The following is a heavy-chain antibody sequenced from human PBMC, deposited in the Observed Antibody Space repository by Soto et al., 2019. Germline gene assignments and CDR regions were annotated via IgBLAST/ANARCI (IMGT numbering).Heavy chain of an antibody. J-gene: IGHJ5*02. Sequence: GGSLRLSCAASGFTFSDYSMHWVRQAPGKGLEWVAVLPSDGSNKYYADSARGRFTISRDNSENMFYLQMNSLRAEDTALYYCARDRAGNNWFDPWGQGTLVTVSS. D-gene: IGHD3-10*01. CDR1: GFTFSDYS. CDR3: ARDRAGNNWFDP. V-gene: IGHV3-30-3*01. CDR2: LPSDGSNK.